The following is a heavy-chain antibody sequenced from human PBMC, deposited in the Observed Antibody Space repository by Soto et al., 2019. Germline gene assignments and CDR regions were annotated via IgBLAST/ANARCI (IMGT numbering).Heavy chain of an antibody. V-gene: IGHV3-48*02. J-gene: IGHJ6*02. D-gene: IGHD3-3*01. CDR2: ISYDSETT. CDR1: GYTFSTYS. CDR3: ARLYYDYV. Sequence: VGSLRLSCAASGYTFSTYSMNWVRQAPGKGLEWVAYISYDSETTSYADSVKGRFTISRDDAKNSLYLQMNSLRDEDSAIYYCARLYYDYVWGQGTTVTVSS.